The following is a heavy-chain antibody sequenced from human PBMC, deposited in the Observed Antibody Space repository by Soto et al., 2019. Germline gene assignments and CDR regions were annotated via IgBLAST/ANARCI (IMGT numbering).Heavy chain of an antibody. D-gene: IGHD5-18*01. CDR1: GGSISSYY. CDR3: ASEKMDTAMASHFDY. V-gene: IGHV4-59*01. CDR2: IYYSGST. Sequence: SETLSLTCTVSGGSISSYYWSWIRQPPGKGLEWIGYIYYSGSTNYNPSLKSRVTISVDTSKNQFSLKLSSVTAADTAVYYCASEKMDTAMASHFDYWGQGTLVTVSS. J-gene: IGHJ4*02.